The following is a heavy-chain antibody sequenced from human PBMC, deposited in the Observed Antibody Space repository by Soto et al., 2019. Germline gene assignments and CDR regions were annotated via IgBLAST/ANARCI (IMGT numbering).Heavy chain of an antibody. D-gene: IGHD3-22*01. Sequence: GGSLRLSCAASGFTFSSYAMSWVRQAPGKGLEWVSPISGSGGSTYYADSVEGRFTISRDNSKSTVYLQMNSLRAEDTAIYYCAKDTYYYDSGGYYVFDYGAQGALVTVSS. CDR2: ISGSGGST. CDR3: AKDTYYYDSGGYYVFDY. CDR1: GFTFSSYA. J-gene: IGHJ4*02. V-gene: IGHV3-23*01.